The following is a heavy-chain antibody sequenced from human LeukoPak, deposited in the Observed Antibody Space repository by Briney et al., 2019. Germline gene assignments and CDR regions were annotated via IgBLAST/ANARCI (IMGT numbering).Heavy chain of an antibody. V-gene: IGHV4-38-2*02. Sequence: SETLSLTCTVSAYSISSGYYWSWIRQPAGKGLEWIGRIYPSGSTDYNPSLKSRVTISIDTSKNQFSLKLSFVTAADTAVYYCATLTGGDDAFDIWGQGTMVTVSS. J-gene: IGHJ3*02. CDR1: AYSISSGYY. CDR3: ATLTGGDDAFDI. D-gene: IGHD4-23*01. CDR2: IYPSGST.